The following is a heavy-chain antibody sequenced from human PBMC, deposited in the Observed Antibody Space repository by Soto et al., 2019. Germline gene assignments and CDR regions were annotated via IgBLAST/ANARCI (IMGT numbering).Heavy chain of an antibody. CDR2: ICTSGST. CDR3: AREGYSSSWYRPGGYYYGMDV. D-gene: IGHD6-13*01. CDR1: GGSISSYY. Sequence: SETLSRTGAVSGGSISSYYWSWLRQPAGKGLEWIGRICTSGSTNYDPCLKSRVTMSVDTTKNQFSLKLSSVTAADTAGYYCAREGYSSSWYRPGGYYYGMDVWGQGTTVTVSS. J-gene: IGHJ6*02. V-gene: IGHV4-4*07.